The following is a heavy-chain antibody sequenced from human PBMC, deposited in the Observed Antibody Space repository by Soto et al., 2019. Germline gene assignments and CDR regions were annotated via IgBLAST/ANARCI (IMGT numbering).Heavy chain of an antibody. D-gene: IGHD3-3*01. CDR2: ISYDGSNK. CDR3: ARAGRIYYCMDV. V-gene: IGHV3-30-3*01. CDR1: GFIFSSYA. J-gene: IGHJ6*02. Sequence: QVQLVESGGGVVQPGRSLRLSCAASGFIFSSYAMHWVRQAPGRGLEWVAFISYDGSNKYYADSVKGRFTISRDNSKNTLYLQMNSLRAEDTTVYYCARAGRIYYCMDVWGQGTTVTVSS.